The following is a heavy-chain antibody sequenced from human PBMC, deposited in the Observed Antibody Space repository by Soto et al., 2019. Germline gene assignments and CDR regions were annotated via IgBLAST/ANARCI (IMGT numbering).Heavy chain of an antibody. CDR2: ISAYNGNT. CDR1: GYTFTSYG. J-gene: IGHJ3*02. Sequence: GASVKVSCKASGYTFTSYGISWVRQAPGQGLEWMGWISAYNGNTNYAQKLQGRVTMTTDTSTSTAYMELRSLRSDDTAVYYCAKGYCSGGSCYQNDAFDIWGQGTMVTV. V-gene: IGHV1-18*01. D-gene: IGHD2-15*01. CDR3: AKGYCSGGSCYQNDAFDI.